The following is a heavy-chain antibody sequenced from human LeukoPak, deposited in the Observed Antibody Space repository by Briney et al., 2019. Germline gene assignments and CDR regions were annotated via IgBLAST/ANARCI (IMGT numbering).Heavy chain of an antibody. V-gene: IGHV1-46*01. CDR3: AREPPESYYFDN. Sequence: ASVQVSSKASGYAFSGFYVHWVRQAPGHGLEWLGIIKVSGGRTEYAQKFQGRVTVTRDMSTSTVYMELNNLRSEDTAVYYCAREPPESYYFDNWGQGTLVTVPS. J-gene: IGHJ4*02. CDR1: GYAFSGFY. CDR2: IKVSGGRT.